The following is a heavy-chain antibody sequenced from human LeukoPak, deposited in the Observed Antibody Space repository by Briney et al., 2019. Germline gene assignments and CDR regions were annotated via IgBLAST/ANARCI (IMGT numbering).Heavy chain of an antibody. CDR1: GGTFSSYA. CDR2: IIPIFGTA. J-gene: IGHJ3*02. D-gene: IGHD6-13*01. Sequence: GASVKVSCKASGGTFSSYAISWVRQAPGQGLEWMGGIIPIFGTANYAQKFQGRVTITADESTSTAYMELSSLRSEDTAVYYCARGNIAAAGTVAAFNIWGQGTMVTVSS. V-gene: IGHV1-69*13. CDR3: ARGNIAAAGTVAAFNI.